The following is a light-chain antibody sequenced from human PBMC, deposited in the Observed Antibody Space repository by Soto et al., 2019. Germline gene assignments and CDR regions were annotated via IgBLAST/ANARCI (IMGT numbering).Light chain of an antibody. CDR2: DVS. Sequence: QSVLTQPRSVSGSPGQSVTISWTGTNSGVGGYNYVSWYQQHPGKAPKLMIYDVSKRPSGVPDRFSGSKSGNTASLTISGLQAEDEADYYCCSYAGSYTLGVFGTGTKVTVL. CDR3: CSYAGSYTLGV. CDR1: NSGVGGYNY. V-gene: IGLV2-11*01. J-gene: IGLJ1*01.